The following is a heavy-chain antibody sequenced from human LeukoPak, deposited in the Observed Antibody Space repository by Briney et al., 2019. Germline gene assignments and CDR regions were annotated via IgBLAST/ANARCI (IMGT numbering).Heavy chain of an antibody. CDR2: MNPNSGNT. V-gene: IGHV1-8*01. J-gene: IGHJ4*02. D-gene: IGHD3-10*01. CDR3: ARETGYYGSGSYYIF. Sequence: ASVKVSCKASGYTFTSYDINWVRQATGQGLEWMGGMNPNSGNTGYAQKFQGRVTMTRNTSISTAYMELSSLRSEDTAVYYCARETGYYGSGSYYIFWGQGTLVTVSS. CDR1: GYTFTSYD.